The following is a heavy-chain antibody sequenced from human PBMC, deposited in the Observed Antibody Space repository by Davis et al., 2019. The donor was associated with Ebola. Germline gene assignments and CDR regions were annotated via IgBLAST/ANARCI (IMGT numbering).Heavy chain of an antibody. D-gene: IGHD3-22*01. V-gene: IGHV4-39*01. J-gene: IGHJ4*02. CDR3: ARGRDSHDSSSNFDY. CDR2: IYYSGIT. CDR1: GGSVGSDY. Sequence: SETLSLTCSVSGGSVGSDYWGWIRQPPRKGLEWIGSIYYSGITYYNPSLKSRVTISVDTSKNQFSLKLRSVTAADTAVYYCARGRDSHDSSSNFDYWGQGTLVTVSS.